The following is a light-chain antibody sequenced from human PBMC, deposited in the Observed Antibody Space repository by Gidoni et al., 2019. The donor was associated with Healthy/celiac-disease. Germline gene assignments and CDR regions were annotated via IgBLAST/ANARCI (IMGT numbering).Light chain of an antibody. J-gene: IGLJ2*01. CDR3: QAWDGSTVV. CDR2: QDT. CDR1: KLGDKY. V-gene: IGLV3-1*01. Sequence: SYELTQPPPVSVSPGQTASITCSGDKLGDKYACWYQQKPGQSPVLVIYQDTKRPSGIPERFSGSNSGNTATLTISGTQAMDEADYYCQAWDGSTVVFGGGTKLIVL.